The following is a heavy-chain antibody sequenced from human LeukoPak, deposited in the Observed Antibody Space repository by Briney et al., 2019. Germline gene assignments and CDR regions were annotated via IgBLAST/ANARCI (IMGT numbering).Heavy chain of an antibody. V-gene: IGHV3-30-3*01. CDR1: GFTFSSYA. D-gene: IGHD2-15*01. Sequence: GGSPRHSCAASGFTFSSYAMHWVRQAPGKGLEWVAVISYDGSNKYYADSVKGRFTISRDNSKNTLYLQMNSLRAEDTAVYYCARELDCSGGSCYSEGYYYGMDVWGQGTTVTVSS. CDR2: ISYDGSNK. CDR3: ARELDCSGGSCYSEGYYYGMDV. J-gene: IGHJ6*02.